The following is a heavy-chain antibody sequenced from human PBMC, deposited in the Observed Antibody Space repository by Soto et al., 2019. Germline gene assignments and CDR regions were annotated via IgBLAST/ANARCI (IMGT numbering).Heavy chain of an antibody. Sequence: GGSLRLSCAASGFTFSSYAMSWVRQAPGKGLEWVSAISGSGGSTYYADSVKGRFTISRDNSKSTLYLQVDSLRPEDAAVYYCARDPKTSGGQHWAFNYFDSWGQGTLVTVSS. D-gene: IGHD7-27*01. CDR2: ISGSGGST. J-gene: IGHJ4*02. V-gene: IGHV3-23*01. CDR3: ARDPKTSGGQHWAFNYFDS. CDR1: GFTFSSYA.